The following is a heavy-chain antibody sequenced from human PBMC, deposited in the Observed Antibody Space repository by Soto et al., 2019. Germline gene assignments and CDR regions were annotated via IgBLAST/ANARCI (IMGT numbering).Heavy chain of an antibody. CDR1: GESFSGYY. Sequence: SDTLYITCAVYGESFSGYYWTWIRKPPGKGLEWIGEINHSGSTNYNPSLKSRVTISVDTSKNQFSLKLSSVTAADTAVYYCARVKIVVVTAIRKYNWFDPWGQGTLVTVSS. J-gene: IGHJ5*02. CDR2: INHSGST. CDR3: ARVKIVVVTAIRKYNWFDP. D-gene: IGHD2-21*02. V-gene: IGHV4-34*01.